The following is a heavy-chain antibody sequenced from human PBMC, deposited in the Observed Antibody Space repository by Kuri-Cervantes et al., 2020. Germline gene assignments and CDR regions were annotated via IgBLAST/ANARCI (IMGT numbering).Heavy chain of an antibody. Sequence: GESLKISCAASGFTFSNAWMSWARQAPGKGLEWVGRIKSKTDGGTTDYAAPVKGRFTISRDDSKNTLYLQMNSLKTEDTAVYYCTTTTSTYYDILTGYGYYYYYGMDVWGQGTTVTVSS. CDR1: GFTFSNAW. D-gene: IGHD3-9*01. V-gene: IGHV3-15*01. CDR3: TTTTSTYYDILTGYGYYYYYGMDV. CDR2: IKSKTDGGTT. J-gene: IGHJ6*02.